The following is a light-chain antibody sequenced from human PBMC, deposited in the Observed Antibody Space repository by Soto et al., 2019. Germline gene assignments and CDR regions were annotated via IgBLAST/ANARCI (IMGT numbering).Light chain of an antibody. CDR1: QSVSSY. Sequence: EIVLTQSPATLSLSPGERATLSCRASQSVSSYLAWYKQKPGQAPSLLIYGASSRATGIPDRFSGSGSGTDFTLTITRLEPEDFAVYYCQLYGRSITFGQGTRLEIK. V-gene: IGKV3-20*01. CDR3: QLYGRSIT. J-gene: IGKJ5*01. CDR2: GAS.